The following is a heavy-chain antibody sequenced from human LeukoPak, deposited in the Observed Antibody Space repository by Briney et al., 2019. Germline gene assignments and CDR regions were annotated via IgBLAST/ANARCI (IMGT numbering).Heavy chain of an antibody. J-gene: IGHJ5*02. CDR1: GGSFSGYY. V-gene: IGHV4-34*01. Sequence: SETLSLTCAVYGGSFSGYYWSWIRQPPGEGLEWIGEINHSGSTNYNPSLKSRVTISVDTSKNQFSLKLSSVTAADTAVYYCARGWTTVTAGYNWFDPWGQGTLVTVSS. D-gene: IGHD4-17*01. CDR2: INHSGST. CDR3: ARGWTTVTAGYNWFDP.